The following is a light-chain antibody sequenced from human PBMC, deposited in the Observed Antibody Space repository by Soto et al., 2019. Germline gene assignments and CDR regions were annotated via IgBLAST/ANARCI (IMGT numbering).Light chain of an antibody. V-gene: IGKV1-5*03. Sequence: DVHMTQSPSTLSASVGDRVTITCRASQSISSWVAWYQHKPGKAPKLLIYKASSSESGVPSRFSGSGSGTEFTLTISSLQPDDFATYYCQQYNDYSLAFGGGTKV. CDR2: KAS. J-gene: IGKJ4*01. CDR3: QQYNDYSLA. CDR1: QSISSW.